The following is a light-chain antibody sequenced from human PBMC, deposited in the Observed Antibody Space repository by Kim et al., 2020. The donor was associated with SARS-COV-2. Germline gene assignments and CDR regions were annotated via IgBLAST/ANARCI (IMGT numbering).Light chain of an antibody. CDR1: SSNIGGNT. J-gene: IGLJ2*01. CDR3: AAWDDSRNAV. V-gene: IGLV1-44*01. Sequence: QSVLTQPPSASGTPGQRVTISCSGSSSNIGGNTVNWFQQIPGTAPRLLIYNNNERPSGVPDRFSGSKSGTSASLAINGLQSEDEADYYCAAWDDSRNAVFGGGTKLTVL. CDR2: NNN.